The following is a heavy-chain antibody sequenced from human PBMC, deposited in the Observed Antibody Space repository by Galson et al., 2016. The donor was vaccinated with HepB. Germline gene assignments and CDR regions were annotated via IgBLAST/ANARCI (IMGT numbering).Heavy chain of an antibody. CDR2: ISFDGSNK. CDR3: ARESSYGDYVLVY. Sequence: SLRLSCAASGFTFSHYPMHWVRQAPGKGLEWVALISFDGSNKYYADSLKGRFTISRDNSKNTLYLQMNSLRAEDTAVYYCARESSYGDYVLVYWGQGTLVIVSS. CDR1: GFTFSHYP. V-gene: IGHV3-30-3*01. D-gene: IGHD4-17*01. J-gene: IGHJ4*02.